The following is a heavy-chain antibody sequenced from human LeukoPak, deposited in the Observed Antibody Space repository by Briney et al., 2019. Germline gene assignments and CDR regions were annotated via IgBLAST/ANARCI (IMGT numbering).Heavy chain of an antibody. CDR1: GFTFRSYW. J-gene: IGHJ4*02. CDR3: ARDMYSSGWYPDY. CDR2: INQDGSEK. Sequence: PGGSLRLSCAASGFTFRSYWMSWVRQAPGKGLEWVANINQDGSEKYYGDSVKGRFTISRDNAKNSLYLQMNSLRAEDTAVYYCARDMYSSGWYPDYWGQGTLVTVSS. V-gene: IGHV3-7*01. D-gene: IGHD6-19*01.